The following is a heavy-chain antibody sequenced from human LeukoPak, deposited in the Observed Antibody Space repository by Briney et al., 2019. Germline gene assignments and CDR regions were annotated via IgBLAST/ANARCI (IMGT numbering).Heavy chain of an antibody. CDR2: ITSSGGRT. D-gene: IGHD5-18*01. V-gene: IGHV3-23*01. J-gene: IGHJ4*02. CDR3: AKDLEYNYGWTC. CDR1: GFTFSSSA. Sequence: GGSLRLSCAVSGFTFSSSAMTWVRQAPGKGLEWVSGITSSGGRTSYADSVKGRFTVSRDNSKNTLYLQMNSLRADDTAVYYCAKDLEYNYGWTCWGQGTLVTVSS.